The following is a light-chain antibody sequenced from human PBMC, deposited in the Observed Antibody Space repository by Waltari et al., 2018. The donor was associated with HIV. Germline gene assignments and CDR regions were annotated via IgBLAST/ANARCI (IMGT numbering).Light chain of an antibody. CDR2: GDA. J-gene: IGLJ2*01. V-gene: IGLV1-40*01. Sequence: QSVLTQPPSVSGAPGQRVTISCTGNTANIGAGYDVHWYQQLPGTAPKLLIDGDANRPSGVPDRFSGSTSGTSASLAITGLRAEDECDYYCQSYDRSLSGVIFGGGTKLTVL. CDR1: TANIGAGYD. CDR3: QSYDRSLSGVI.